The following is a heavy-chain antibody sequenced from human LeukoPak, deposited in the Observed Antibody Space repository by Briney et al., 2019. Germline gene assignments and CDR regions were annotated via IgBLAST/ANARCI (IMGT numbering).Heavy chain of an antibody. Sequence: ASVKVSCTASGYTFTSYDINWVRQATGQGLEWMGWMNPNSGNTGYAQKFQGRVTMTRNTSISTAYMELSSLRSEDTAVYYCVGGSYYDYYYGMDVWGQGTTVTVSS. V-gene: IGHV1-8*01. D-gene: IGHD1-26*01. CDR1: GYTFTSYD. CDR3: VGGSYYDYYYGMDV. CDR2: MNPNSGNT. J-gene: IGHJ6*02.